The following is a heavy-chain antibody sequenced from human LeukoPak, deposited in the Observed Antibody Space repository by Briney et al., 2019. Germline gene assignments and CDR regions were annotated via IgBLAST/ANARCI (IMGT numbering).Heavy chain of an antibody. Sequence: GSLRLSCAASGFSFSSHWMHWIRQPAGKGLECIGRIYTSGSTNYNPSLKSRVTMSVDTSKNQFSLKLSSVTAADTAVYYCARGVRGASDYWGQGTLVTVSS. CDR2: IYTSGST. J-gene: IGHJ4*02. D-gene: IGHD3-10*01. CDR1: GFSFSSHW. CDR3: ARGVRGASDY. V-gene: IGHV4-4*07.